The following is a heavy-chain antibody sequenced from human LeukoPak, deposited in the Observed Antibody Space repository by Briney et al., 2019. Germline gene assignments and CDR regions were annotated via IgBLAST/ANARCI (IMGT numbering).Heavy chain of an antibody. CDR3: VNSRGPLVRGYHFDY. Sequence: AGGSLRLSCSASGFSFSNFAMHWVRQAPGKGLEYVSSISVNGGNTYYADSVKVRFTISRANSKNTLSLQMSSLRLEDTAVYYCVNSRGPLVRGYHFDYWGQGTLVTVSS. D-gene: IGHD3-10*01. V-gene: IGHV3-64D*06. CDR2: ISVNGGNT. CDR1: GFSFSNFA. J-gene: IGHJ4*02.